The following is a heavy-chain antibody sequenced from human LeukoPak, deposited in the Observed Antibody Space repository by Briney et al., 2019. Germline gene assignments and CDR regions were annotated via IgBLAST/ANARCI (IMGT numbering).Heavy chain of an antibody. CDR2: ISAYNGNT. V-gene: IGHV1-18*01. J-gene: IGHJ4*02. CDR1: GYTFTSYG. CDR3: ARVRYYYDSSGKDY. D-gene: IGHD3-22*01. Sequence: ASVKVSCQASGYTFTSYGISWVRQAPGQGLEWMGWISAYNGNTNYAQKLQGRVTITTDTSTSTAYMEMRSLRSDDTAVYYCARVRYYYDSSGKDYWGQGTLVTVSS.